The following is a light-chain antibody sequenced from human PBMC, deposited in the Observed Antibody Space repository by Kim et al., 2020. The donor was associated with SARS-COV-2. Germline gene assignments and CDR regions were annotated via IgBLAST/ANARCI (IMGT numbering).Light chain of an antibody. Sequence: SPGERAPLPCRASKGVDRNLPWYSKKPGQPPRLLIYEPSTRAAGIPARLSGSDSGTEFTLTIGGLQSENFAVNYGKSYKIRPPWTFGQRTKIDIK. J-gene: IGKJ1*01. CDR3: KSYKIRPPWT. CDR2: EPS. V-gene: IGKV3-15*01. CDR1: KGVDRN.